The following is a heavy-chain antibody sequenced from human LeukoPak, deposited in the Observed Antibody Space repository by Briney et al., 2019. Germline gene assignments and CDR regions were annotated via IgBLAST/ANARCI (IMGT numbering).Heavy chain of an antibody. Sequence: ASVKVSCKVSGYTLTELSMHWVRQAPGQGLEWMGWINPNSGGTNYAQKFQGRVTMTRDTSISTAYMELSRLRSDDTAVYYCAMGYDYVWGSYRYTGSWFDPWGQGTLVTVSS. J-gene: IGHJ5*02. CDR3: AMGYDYVWGSYRYTGSWFDP. CDR2: INPNSGGT. V-gene: IGHV1-2*02. CDR1: GYTLTELS. D-gene: IGHD3-16*02.